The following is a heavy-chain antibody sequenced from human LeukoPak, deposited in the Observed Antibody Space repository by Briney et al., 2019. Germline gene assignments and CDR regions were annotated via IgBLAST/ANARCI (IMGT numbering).Heavy chain of an antibody. CDR1: GFTFNSYT. CDR3: ARDLGSGDHGLLV. Sequence: GGSLRLSCAASGFTFNSYTMNWVRQAPGKGLKGISYISRTGTTIYYADSVKGRFTISRDNAKNSLSLQMNSLRSEDTGLYFCARDLGSGDHGLLVWGQGTLLTVSS. D-gene: IGHD2-21*02. J-gene: IGHJ4*02. CDR2: ISRTGTTI. V-gene: IGHV3-48*01.